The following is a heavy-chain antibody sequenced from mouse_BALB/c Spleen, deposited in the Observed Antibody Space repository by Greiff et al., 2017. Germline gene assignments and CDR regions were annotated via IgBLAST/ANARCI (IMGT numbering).Heavy chain of an antibody. D-gene: IGHD2-1*01. V-gene: IGHV1-9*01. J-gene: IGHJ4*01. CDR1: GYTFSSYW. CDR2: ILPGSGST. CDR3: ARCENGNYLYYAMDY. Sequence: QVQLQQSGAGLMKPGASVKISCKATGYTFSSYWIEWVKQRPGHGLEWIGEILPGSGSTNYNEKFKGKATFTADTSSNTAYMQLSSLTSEDSAVYYCARCENGNYLYYAMDYWGQGTSVTVSS.